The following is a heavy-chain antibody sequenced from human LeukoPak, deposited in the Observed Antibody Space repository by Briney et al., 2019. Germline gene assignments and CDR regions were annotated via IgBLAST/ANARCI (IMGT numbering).Heavy chain of an antibody. Sequence: SGGSLRLSCAASGFTFDDYAMHWVRQAPGKGLEWVSGISWKSGSIGYADSVKGRFTISRDNAKNSLYLQMNSLRAEDTAVYYCARAMHSWGQGTLVTVSS. V-gene: IGHV3-9*01. CDR1: GFTFDDYA. J-gene: IGHJ4*02. CDR2: ISWKSGSI. CDR3: ARAMHS.